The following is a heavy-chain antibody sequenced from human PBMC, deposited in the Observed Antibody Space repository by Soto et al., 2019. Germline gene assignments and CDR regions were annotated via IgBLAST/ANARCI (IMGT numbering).Heavy chain of an antibody. J-gene: IGHJ5*02. V-gene: IGHV4-4*02. CDR1: GGSISSSNW. CDR3: AREWRDLNWFDP. CDR2: IYHSGST. Sequence: KQSQTLSLTCAVSGGSISSSNWWSWVRQPPGKGLEWIGEIYHSGSTNYNPSLKSRVTISVDKSKNQFSLKLSSVTAADTAVYYCAREWRDLNWFDPWGQGTLVTVSS.